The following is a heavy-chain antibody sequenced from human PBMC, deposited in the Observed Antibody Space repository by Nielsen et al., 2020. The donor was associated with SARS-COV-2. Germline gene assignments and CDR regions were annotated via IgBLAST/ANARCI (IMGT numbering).Heavy chain of an antibody. Sequence: GSLRLSCTVSGGSISSYYWSWIRQPPGKGLEWIGYIYYSGSTNYNPFLKSRVTISVDTSKNQFSLKLSSVTAADTAVYYCARTITIFGVVIRGSMDVWGQGTTVTVSS. CDR2: IYYSGST. CDR3: ARTITIFGVVIRGSMDV. V-gene: IGHV4-59*08. J-gene: IGHJ6*02. CDR1: GGSISSYY. D-gene: IGHD3-3*01.